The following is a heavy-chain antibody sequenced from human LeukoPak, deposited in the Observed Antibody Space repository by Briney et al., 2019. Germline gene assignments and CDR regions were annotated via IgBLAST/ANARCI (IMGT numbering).Heavy chain of an antibody. D-gene: IGHD2-15*01. CDR2: ISGSGGST. Sequence: PGGSLRLSCAASGFTFSSYSMNWVRQAPGNGLEWASAISGSGGSTYYADSVKGRFTISRDNSKDTQYLQMSSLRVEDTAVYCCAKGEGYCGGGTCYRYFDSWGQGTLVTVSS. J-gene: IGHJ4*02. CDR3: AKGEGYCGGGTCYRYFDS. V-gene: IGHV3-23*01. CDR1: GFTFSSYS.